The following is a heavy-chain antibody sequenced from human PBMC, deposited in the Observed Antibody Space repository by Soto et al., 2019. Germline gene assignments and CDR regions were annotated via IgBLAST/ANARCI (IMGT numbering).Heavy chain of an antibody. D-gene: IGHD4-17*01. CDR2: IYAGTIT. Sequence: PGGSLRLSCAVSGITVSSYYMSWVRQAAGKGLEWVSVIYAGTITYYADSVKGRFTIYRDNSKNTLNLEMNSLRVEDTAVYYCARIYGDHESPLWYFDLWGRGTLVTVSS. V-gene: IGHV3-53*01. J-gene: IGHJ2*01. CDR1: GITVSSYY. CDR3: ARIYGDHESPLWYFDL.